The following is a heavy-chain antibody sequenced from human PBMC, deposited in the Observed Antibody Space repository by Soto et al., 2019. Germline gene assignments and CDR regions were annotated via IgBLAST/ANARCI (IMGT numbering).Heavy chain of an antibody. CDR2: INAGNGNT. CDR1: GYTFTSYA. CDR3: ARGGSTYYDSSRPFDP. V-gene: IGHV1-3*01. Sequence: AASVKGSCKASGYTFTSYAMHWVRQAPGQRLEWMGWINAGNGNTKYSQKFQGRVTITRDTSASTAYMELSSLRSEDTAVYYCARGGSTYYDSSRPFDPWGQGTLVTVSS. J-gene: IGHJ5*02. D-gene: IGHD3-3*01.